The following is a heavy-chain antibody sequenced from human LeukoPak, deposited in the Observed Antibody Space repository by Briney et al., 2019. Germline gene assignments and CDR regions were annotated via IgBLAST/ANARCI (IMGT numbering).Heavy chain of an antibody. CDR1: GYTFTGYY. J-gene: IGHJ4*02. Sequence: GASVKVSCKASGYTFTGYYMYWVRQAPGQGLEWMGIINPSGGSTNYAQKFQGRVTMTRDTSTSTVYMELSSLRSEDTAVYYCARGSGWQIDYWGQGTLVTVSS. CDR3: ARGSGWQIDY. V-gene: IGHV1-46*01. D-gene: IGHD6-19*01. CDR2: INPSGGST.